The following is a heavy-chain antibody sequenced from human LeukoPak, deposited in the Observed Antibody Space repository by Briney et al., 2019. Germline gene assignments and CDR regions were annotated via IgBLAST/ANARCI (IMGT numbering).Heavy chain of an antibody. CDR2: IYYSGRI. V-gene: IGHV4-39*01. CDR3: ARPGQGYFDS. J-gene: IGHJ4*02. CDR1: GGSISSSSYY. Sequence: SETLSLTCTVSGGSISSSSYYWGWIRQPPGKGLEWIGSIYYSGRIYSNPSLKSRVTISLDTSKNQFSLKLSSVTAADTAVYYCARPGQGYFDSWAREPRSASPQ.